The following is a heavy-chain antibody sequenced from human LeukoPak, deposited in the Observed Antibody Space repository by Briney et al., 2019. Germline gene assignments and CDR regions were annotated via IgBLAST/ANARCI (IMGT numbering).Heavy chain of an antibody. D-gene: IGHD2-2*01. J-gene: IGHJ5*02. CDR3: ARGKKDIVVAPASAPHSYNWFDP. Sequence: SETLSLTCAVYGGSFSGYYWSWIRQPQGKGLDWMGEIIHIESTNYNPSLKSRVTISVDTSKNQFSLKLSSVTAADTAVYYCARGKKDIVVAPASAPHSYNWFDPWGQGTLVTVSS. V-gene: IGHV4-34*01. CDR1: GGSFSGYY. CDR2: IIHIEST.